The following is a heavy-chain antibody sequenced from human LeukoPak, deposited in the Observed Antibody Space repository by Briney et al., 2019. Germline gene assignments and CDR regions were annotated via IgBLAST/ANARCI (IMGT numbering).Heavy chain of an antibody. Sequence: GGSLRLSCAASGFTFSSYWMSWVRQAPGKGLEWVANIKQDGSEKYYVDSVKGRFTISRDNAKNSLYLQMNSLRAEDTAVYYCAREYPIHYYYYYYMDVWGKGTTVTVSS. V-gene: IGHV3-7*01. CDR2: IKQDGSEK. J-gene: IGHJ6*03. CDR3: AREYPIHYYYYYYMDV. CDR1: GFTFSSYW.